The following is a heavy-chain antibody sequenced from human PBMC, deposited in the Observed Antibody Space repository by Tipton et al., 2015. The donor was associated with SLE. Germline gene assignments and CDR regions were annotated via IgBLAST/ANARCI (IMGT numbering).Heavy chain of an antibody. CDR1: GFSIASGYF. Sequence: TLSLTCAVSGFSIASGYFWGWIRQSPEKGLEWIGSISHTGNIYYNPSLKSRLRMSIDRYRNEVFLRLSSVTAADTAVYYCARHDYDSNGYYQHYFDYWGQGTLVTVSS. D-gene: IGHD3-22*01. CDR2: ISHTGNI. V-gene: IGHV4-38-2*01. J-gene: IGHJ4*02. CDR3: ARHDYDSNGYYQHYFDY.